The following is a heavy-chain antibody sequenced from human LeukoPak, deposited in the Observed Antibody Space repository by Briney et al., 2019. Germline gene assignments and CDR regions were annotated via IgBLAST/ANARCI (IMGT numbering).Heavy chain of an antibody. D-gene: IGHD4-17*01. CDR1: GFTFSSYG. V-gene: IGHV3-30*18. CDR2: ISYDGSNK. J-gene: IGHJ3*02. Sequence: GGSLRLSCAASGFTFSSYGMHWVRQAPGKGLEWVAVISYDGSNKYYADSVKGRFTISRDNSKNTLYLQMNSLRAEDTAVYYCGKDSTTVTTSMGEAFDIWGQGTMVTVSS. CDR3: GKDSTTVTTSMGEAFDI.